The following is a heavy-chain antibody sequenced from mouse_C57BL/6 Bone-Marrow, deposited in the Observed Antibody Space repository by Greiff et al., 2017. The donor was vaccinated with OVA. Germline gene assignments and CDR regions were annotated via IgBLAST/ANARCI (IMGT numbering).Heavy chain of an antibody. V-gene: IGHV5-17*01. CDR1: GFTFSDYG. J-gene: IGHJ2*01. CDR2: ISSGSSTI. CDR3: ATYSNLCY. D-gene: IGHD2-5*01. Sequence: DVKLVESGGGLVKPGGSLKLSCAASGFTFSDYGMHWVRQAPEKGLEWVAYISSGSSTIYYADTVKGRFTISRDNAKNTLFLQMTSLRSEDTAMYYSATYSNLCYWGQSPTLTVSS.